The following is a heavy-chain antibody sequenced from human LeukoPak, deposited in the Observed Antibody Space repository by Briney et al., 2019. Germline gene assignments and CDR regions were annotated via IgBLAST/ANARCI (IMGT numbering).Heavy chain of an antibody. CDR3: ARGLTGYLWYYNWFDP. CDR2: IYYSGST. J-gene: IGHJ5*02. D-gene: IGHD2-15*01. V-gene: IGHV4-39*01. CDR1: GGSISSSSYY. Sequence: PSETLSLTCTVSGGSISSSSYYWGWIRQPPGKGLEWIGSIYYSGSTYYNPSLKSRVTISVDTSKNQFSLKLSSVTAADTAVYYCARGLTGYLWYYNWFDPWGQGTLVTVSS.